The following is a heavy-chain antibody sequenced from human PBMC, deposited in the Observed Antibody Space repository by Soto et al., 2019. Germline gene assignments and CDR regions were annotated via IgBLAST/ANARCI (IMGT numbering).Heavy chain of an antibody. V-gene: IGHV4-38-2*01. CDR2: IYHSGST. Sequence: PSETLSLTCAVSGYSISSGYYWGCIRQPPGKGLEWIGSIYHSGSTYYNPYLKSRVTISVDTSKNQFSLKLCSVTAADTAVYYCARVGKINWRDWFDPWGQGTLVTSPQ. CDR1: GYSISSGYY. D-gene: IGHD1-20*01. CDR3: ARVGKINWRDWFDP. J-gene: IGHJ5*02.